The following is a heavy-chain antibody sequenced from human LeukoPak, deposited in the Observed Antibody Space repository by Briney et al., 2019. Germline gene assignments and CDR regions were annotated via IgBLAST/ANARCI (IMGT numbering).Heavy chain of an antibody. Sequence: GGSLRLSCAASGFSFSGHWMNWVRQPPGKGLEWVANIKADGSEKYYVDSVKGRFTISRDDAKRTVDLQMDNLRAEDTAIYYCAYRNNFEYWGQGALVAVSS. CDR1: GFSFSGHW. V-gene: IGHV3-7*05. D-gene: IGHD1-26*01. CDR3: AYRNNFEY. CDR2: IKADGSEK. J-gene: IGHJ4*02.